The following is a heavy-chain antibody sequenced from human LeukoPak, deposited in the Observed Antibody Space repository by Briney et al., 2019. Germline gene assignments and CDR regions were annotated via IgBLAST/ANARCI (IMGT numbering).Heavy chain of an antibody. D-gene: IGHD3-10*01. Sequence: GSSVKVSCKASGGTFSSYDINWVRQATGQGLEWMGWMNPNSGNTGYAQKFQGRVTMTRNTSISTAYMELSSLRSEDTAVYYCARGLRMVRGVSLGYWGQGTLVTVSS. CDR2: MNPNSGNT. V-gene: IGHV1-8*01. CDR3: ARGLRMVRGVSLGY. CDR1: GGTFSSYD. J-gene: IGHJ4*02.